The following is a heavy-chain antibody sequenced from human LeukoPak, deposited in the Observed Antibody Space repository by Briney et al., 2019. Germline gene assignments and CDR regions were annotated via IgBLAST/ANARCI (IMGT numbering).Heavy chain of an antibody. CDR1: GFTFSSDA. J-gene: IGHJ3*02. D-gene: IGHD6-19*01. CDR2: ISGSGGST. Sequence: GGSLRLSCAVSGFTFSSDAMTWVRQAPGKGLEWVSAISGSGGSTYYADSVKGRFTISRDNSKNTLYLQMSSLRAEDTAVYYCAKDRQWLPRHDAFDIWGQGTMVTVSS. V-gene: IGHV3-23*01. CDR3: AKDRQWLPRHDAFDI.